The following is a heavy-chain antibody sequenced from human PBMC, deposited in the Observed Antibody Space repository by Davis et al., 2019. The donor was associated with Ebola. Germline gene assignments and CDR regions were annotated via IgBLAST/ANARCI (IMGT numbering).Heavy chain of an antibody. CDR1: GGSFSGYY. Sequence: MPSETLSLTCAVYGGSFSGYYWSWIRQPPGKGLEWIGYIYYSGSTNYNPSLKSRVTISVDTSKNQFSLKLSSVTAADTAVYYCARLGRFLEWLLIDYWGQGTLVTVSS. J-gene: IGHJ4*02. D-gene: IGHD3-3*01. V-gene: IGHV4-59*08. CDR3: ARLGRFLEWLLIDY. CDR2: IYYSGST.